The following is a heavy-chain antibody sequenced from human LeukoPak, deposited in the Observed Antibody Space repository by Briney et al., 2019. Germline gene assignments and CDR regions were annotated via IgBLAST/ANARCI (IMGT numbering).Heavy chain of an antibody. CDR2: ISGSGGST. CDR3: AKFKRDSRYYYYYGMDV. J-gene: IGHJ6*02. V-gene: IGHV3-23*01. CDR1: GFVVSNNY. Sequence: GGSLRLSCAASGFVVSNNYMSWVRQAPGKGLEWVSAISGSGGSTYYADSVKGRFTISRDNSKNTLYLQMSSLRAEDTAVYYCAKFKRDSRYYYYYGMDVWGQGTTVAVSS. D-gene: IGHD6-13*01.